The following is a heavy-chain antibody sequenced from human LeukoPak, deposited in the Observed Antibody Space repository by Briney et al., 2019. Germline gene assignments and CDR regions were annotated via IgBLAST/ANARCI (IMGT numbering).Heavy chain of an antibody. CDR2: IYYSGST. CDR1: GGSISSYY. Sequence: SETLSLTCTVSGGSISSYYWSWIRQPPGKGLEWIGYIYYSGSTNYNPSLKSRVTISVDTSKNQFSLKLSSVTAADTAVYYCAREYTSSWYNWFDPWGQGTLVTVSS. V-gene: IGHV4-59*01. D-gene: IGHD6-13*01. J-gene: IGHJ5*02. CDR3: AREYTSSWYNWFDP.